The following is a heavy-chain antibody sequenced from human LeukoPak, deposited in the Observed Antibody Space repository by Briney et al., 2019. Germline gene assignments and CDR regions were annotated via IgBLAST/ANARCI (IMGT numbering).Heavy chain of an antibody. J-gene: IGHJ3*02. Sequence: GGSLRLSCAASGFTFTNDFMTWVRQAPGKGLEWVGFIRSKAYGGTTEYAASVKGRFTISRDDSKSIAYLQMNSLKTEDTAVYYCTRVAEYCSSTSCRGGAFDIWGQGTMVTVSS. CDR2: IRSKAYGGTT. V-gene: IGHV3-49*04. CDR3: TRVAEYCSSTSCRGGAFDI. CDR1: GFTFTNDF. D-gene: IGHD2-2*01.